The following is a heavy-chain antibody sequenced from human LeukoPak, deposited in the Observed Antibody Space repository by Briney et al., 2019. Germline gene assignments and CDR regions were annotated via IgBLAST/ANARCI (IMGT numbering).Heavy chain of an antibody. D-gene: IGHD4-17*01. CDR3: AKTDYGDYGPRETYFDY. J-gene: IGHJ4*02. V-gene: IGHV3-74*01. CDR2: INSDGSST. CDR1: GFTFSSYW. Sequence: GGSLRLSCAASGFTFSSYWMHWVRQAPGKGLVWVSRINSDGSSTSYADSVKGRFTISRDNAKNTLYLQMNSLRAEDTVVYYCAKTDYGDYGPRETYFDYWGQGTLVTVSS.